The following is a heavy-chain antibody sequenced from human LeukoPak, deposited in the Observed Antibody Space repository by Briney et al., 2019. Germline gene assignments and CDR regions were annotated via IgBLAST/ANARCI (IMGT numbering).Heavy chain of an antibody. CDR2: INHSGST. V-gene: IGHV4-34*01. D-gene: IGHD3-22*01. J-gene: IGHJ4*02. CDR3: ARDYGLLAPDY. Sequence: PSETLSLTCAVYGGSFSGYYWSWIRQPPGKGLEWIGEINHSGSTNYNPSLKSRVTMSVDTSKNQFSLKLSSVTAADTAVYYCARDYGLLAPDYWGQGTLVTVSS. CDR1: GGSFSGYY.